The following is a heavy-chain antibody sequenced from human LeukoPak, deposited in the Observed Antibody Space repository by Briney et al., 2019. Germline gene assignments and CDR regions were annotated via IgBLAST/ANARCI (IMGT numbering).Heavy chain of an antibody. CDR3: ARDATYGDYPENWFDP. J-gene: IGHJ5*02. Sequence: SETLSLTCTVSGGSISSYYWSWIRQPPGKGLEWIGYIYYSGSTYYNPSLKSRVTISVDTSKNQFSLKLSSVTAADTAVYYCARDATYGDYPENWFDPWGQGTLVTVSS. V-gene: IGHV4-59*01. CDR2: IYYSGST. D-gene: IGHD4-17*01. CDR1: GGSISSYY.